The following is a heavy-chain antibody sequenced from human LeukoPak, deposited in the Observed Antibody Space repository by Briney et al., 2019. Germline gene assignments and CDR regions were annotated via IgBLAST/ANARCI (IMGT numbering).Heavy chain of an antibody. J-gene: IGHJ4*01. D-gene: IGHD1-26*01. CDR2: IKDDGSSK. V-gene: IGHV3-7*04. CDR3: GREIPGGTTSLDC. CDR1: GFTFSNYW. Sequence: AGSLRLSCAASGFTFSNYWMSWIRQAPGRGLEWVANIKDDGSSKYYADSEHRRFTISRDNAKKALYLQMNSLRAEDTAVYYCGREIPGGTTSLDCWGQSTLTTVSS.